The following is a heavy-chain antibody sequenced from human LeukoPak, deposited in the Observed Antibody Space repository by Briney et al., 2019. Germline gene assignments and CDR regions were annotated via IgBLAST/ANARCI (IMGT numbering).Heavy chain of an antibody. CDR2: IYTSGST. CDR1: GGSISSGSYY. D-gene: IGHD2-15*01. J-gene: IGHJ5*02. V-gene: IGHV4-61*02. CDR3: ARDRAATINNWFDP. Sequence: SETLSLTCTVSGGSISSGSYYWSWIRQPAGKGLEWIGRIYTSGSTNYNPSLKSRVTISVDTSKNQFSLKLSSVTAADTAVYYCARDRAATINNWFDPWGQGTLVTVSS.